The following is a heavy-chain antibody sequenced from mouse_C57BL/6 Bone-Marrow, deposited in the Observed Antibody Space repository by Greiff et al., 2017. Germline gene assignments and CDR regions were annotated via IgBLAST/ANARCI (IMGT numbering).Heavy chain of an antibody. Sequence: VMLVESGPGLVQPSQSLSITCTVSGFSLTSYGVHWVRQSPGKGLEWLGVIWRGGSTDYNAAFMSRLSITKDNSKCQVFFKMNSRQADDTAIYYCAKPGYGNYDWYFDVWGTGTTVTVSS. CDR3: AKPGYGNYDWYFDV. CDR2: IWRGGST. CDR1: GFSLTSYG. D-gene: IGHD2-1*01. V-gene: IGHV2-5*01. J-gene: IGHJ1*03.